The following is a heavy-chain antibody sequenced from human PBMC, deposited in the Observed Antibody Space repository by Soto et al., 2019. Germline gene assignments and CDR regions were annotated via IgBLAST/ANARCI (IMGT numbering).Heavy chain of an antibody. Sequence: GASVKVSCKASGYTFTGYYMHWVRQAPGQGLEWMGWINPNSGGTNYAQKFQGWVTMTRDTSISTAYMELSRLRSDDTAVYYCARYCGGDCYGMDVWGQGTTVTVPS. CDR3: ARYCGGDCYGMDV. J-gene: IGHJ6*02. V-gene: IGHV1-2*04. CDR2: INPNSGGT. D-gene: IGHD2-21*01. CDR1: GYTFTGYY.